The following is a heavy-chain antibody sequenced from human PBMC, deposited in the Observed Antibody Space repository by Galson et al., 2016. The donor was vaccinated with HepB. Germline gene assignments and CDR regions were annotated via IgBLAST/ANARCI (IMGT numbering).Heavy chain of an antibody. V-gene: IGHV3-7*01. CDR1: GFTFRSYW. CDR3: ARDSWDIVVVSPAMFTFDI. CDR2: IKQDGSEK. D-gene: IGHD2-2*01. Sequence: SLRLSCAVSGFTFRSYWMSWVRQAPGRGLEWVANIKQDGSEKYYLDSVKGRLTISRDNAKNSLSLQMNSLRVEDTAVYYCARDSWDIVVVSPAMFTFDIWGQGTMVTVSS. J-gene: IGHJ3*02.